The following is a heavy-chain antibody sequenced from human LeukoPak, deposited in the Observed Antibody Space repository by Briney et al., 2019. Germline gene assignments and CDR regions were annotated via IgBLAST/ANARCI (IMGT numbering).Heavy chain of an antibody. Sequence: SETLSLTCTVSGGSISSSSYYWGWIRQSPGKGLEWIGSIYYSGSTYYNPSLKSRVTISVDTSKNQFSLKLTSVTAADTAVYYCARDRELGYWGQGTLVTVSS. CDR3: ARDRELGY. D-gene: IGHD3-10*01. CDR1: GGSISSSSYY. CDR2: IYYSGST. J-gene: IGHJ4*02. V-gene: IGHV4-39*07.